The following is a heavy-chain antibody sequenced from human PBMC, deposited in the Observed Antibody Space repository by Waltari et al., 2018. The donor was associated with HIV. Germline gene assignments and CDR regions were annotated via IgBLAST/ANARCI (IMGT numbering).Heavy chain of an antibody. D-gene: IGHD3-3*01. V-gene: IGHV3-21*01. CDR3: ARDTSFWSSPDLDAFDI. CDR2: ISSSSSYI. Sequence: EVQLVESGGGLVKPGGSLRLSCAASGSTFSSHSMNWARQPPGKGLEWVASISSSSSYIYYADSVKGRFTTSRDNAKNSLYLQMNSLRAEDTAVYYCARDTSFWSSPDLDAFDIWGQGTMVTVSS. CDR1: GSTFSSHS. J-gene: IGHJ3*02.